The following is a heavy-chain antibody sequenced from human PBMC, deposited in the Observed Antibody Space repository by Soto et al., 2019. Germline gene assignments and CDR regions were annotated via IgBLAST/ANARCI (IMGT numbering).Heavy chain of an antibody. Sequence: QVQLVESGGGVVQPGRSLRLSCAASGFTFSSYGMHWVRQAPGKGLERVAVISDDGSIKYYADAVNGRFTISRDNSKNTLYQQMNSLSAEYTAVYYCARGRSVYCSGGSCFIFDYWGQGTLVTVSS. V-gene: IGHV3-30*03. CDR2: ISDDGSIK. CDR3: ARGRSVYCSGGSCFIFDY. CDR1: GFTFSSYG. J-gene: IGHJ4*02. D-gene: IGHD2-15*01.